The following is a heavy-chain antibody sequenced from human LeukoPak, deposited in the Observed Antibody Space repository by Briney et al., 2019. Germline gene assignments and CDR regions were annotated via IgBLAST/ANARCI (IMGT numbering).Heavy chain of an antibody. CDR2: IWYDGSNK. V-gene: IGHV3-33*08. Sequence: GRSLRLSCAASGFTFSSYGMHWVRQAPGKGLEWVAVIWYDGSNKYYADSVKGRFTISRDNSKNTLYLQMNSLRAEDTAVYYCARSRGYYDSSGYFFYYYGMDVWGQGTTVTVSS. D-gene: IGHD3-22*01. CDR1: GFTFSSYG. CDR3: ARSRGYYDSSGYFFYYYGMDV. J-gene: IGHJ6*02.